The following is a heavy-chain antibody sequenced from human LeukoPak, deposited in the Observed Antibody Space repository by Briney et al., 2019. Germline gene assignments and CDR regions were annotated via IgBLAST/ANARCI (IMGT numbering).Heavy chain of an antibody. Sequence: GGSLRLSCVASGFTFSSYSMHWVRQAPGKGLVWVSRINSDGSSTSYADSVKGRFTISRDNAKNTLCLQMNSLRAEDTAVYYCAKDHRAVTTGYYMDVWGRGTTVTISS. V-gene: IGHV3-74*01. CDR3: AKDHRAVTTGYYMDV. D-gene: IGHD4-17*01. CDR1: GFTFSSYS. CDR2: INSDGSST. J-gene: IGHJ6*03.